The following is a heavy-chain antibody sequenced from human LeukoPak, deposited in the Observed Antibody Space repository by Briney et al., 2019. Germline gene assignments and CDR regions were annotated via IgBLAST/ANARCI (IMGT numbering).Heavy chain of an antibody. Sequence: KPSETLSLTCTVSGDSISSYYWSWIRQPPGKGLEWIGEINHSGSTNYNPSLKSRVTISVNTSKNQFSLKLSSVTAADTAVYYCARGNRVYYDSSFDPWGQGTLVTVSS. V-gene: IGHV4-34*01. CDR1: GDSISSYY. CDR3: ARGNRVYYDSSFDP. J-gene: IGHJ5*02. D-gene: IGHD3-22*01. CDR2: INHSGST.